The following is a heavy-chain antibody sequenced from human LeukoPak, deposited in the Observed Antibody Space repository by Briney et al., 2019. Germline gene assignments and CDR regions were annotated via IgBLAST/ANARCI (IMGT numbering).Heavy chain of an antibody. CDR3: ARDTVAWDFDF. Sequence: AAVRVSCKASGYTFTYYYLHWVRQAPGQGVECMGWINPNTGVTDYAHKFQGRVTMTRDTSISTAYMELSSLKSDDTAVYYCARDTVAWDFDFWGQGTLVTVSS. CDR2: INPNTGVT. V-gene: IGHV1-2*07. D-gene: IGHD4-23*01. J-gene: IGHJ4*02. CDR1: GYTFTYYY.